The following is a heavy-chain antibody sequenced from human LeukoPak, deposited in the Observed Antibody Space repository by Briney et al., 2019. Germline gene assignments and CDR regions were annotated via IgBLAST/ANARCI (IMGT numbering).Heavy chain of an antibody. CDR2: IYSSGNT. CDR1: GGSISRGSGY. D-gene: IGHD4/OR15-4a*01. V-gene: IGHV4-61*02. Sequence: SETLSLTCTDSGGSISRGSGYCIWIRQPAGKGLEWIGRIYSSGNTNYNPSLKSRVTISLDTSKNQFSLNLRYVTAADTAVYYCAVEVLGSWVDGWGLGTLVTVSS. CDR3: AVEVLGSWVDG. J-gene: IGHJ5*02.